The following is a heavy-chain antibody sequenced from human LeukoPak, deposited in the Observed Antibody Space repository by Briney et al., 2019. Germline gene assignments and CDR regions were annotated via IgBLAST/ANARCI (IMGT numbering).Heavy chain of an antibody. D-gene: IGHD3-22*01. CDR1: GYTFTSYG. CDR3: ARDLITYYYDSSGYYLLDY. J-gene: IGHJ4*02. Sequence: GASVKVSCKASGYTFTSYGISWVRQAPGQGLEWMGWISAYNGNTNYAQKLQGRVTMTTDTSTSTAYMELRSLRSDDTAVYYCARDLITYYYDSSGYYLLDYWGQGTLVTVS. V-gene: IGHV1-18*01. CDR2: ISAYNGNT.